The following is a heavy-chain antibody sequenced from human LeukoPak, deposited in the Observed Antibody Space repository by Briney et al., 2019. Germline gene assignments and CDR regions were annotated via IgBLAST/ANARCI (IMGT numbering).Heavy chain of an antibody. CDR2: IIPIFGTP. J-gene: IGHJ4*02. V-gene: IGHV1-69*13. D-gene: IGHD6-13*01. Sequence: SVKVSCKASGGTFSSFAISWVQQAPGQGLEWMGGIIPIFGTPKYAQKFQGRVTITADESTSAAYMELSSLRSEDTAVYYCARDFSSWYERPHTGFDYWGQGTLVTVSS. CDR3: ARDFSSWYERPHTGFDY. CDR1: GGTFSSFA.